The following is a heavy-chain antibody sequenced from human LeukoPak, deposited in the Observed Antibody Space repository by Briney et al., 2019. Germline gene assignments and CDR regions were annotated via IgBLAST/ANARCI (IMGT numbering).Heavy chain of an antibody. D-gene: IGHD1-1*01. V-gene: IGHV4-61*01. CDR3: ARDPGVTTGTYYFDS. CDR2: ILYSGST. J-gene: IGHJ4*02. Sequence: SETLSLTCTVSGASVSSGSYYCTWIRQPPGKGLEWIGYILYSGSTNYNPSLESRVTISFDTSNNQFSLKLTSVTAADTAVYYCARDPGVTTGTYYFDSWGQGSLVTVSS. CDR1: GASVSSGSYY.